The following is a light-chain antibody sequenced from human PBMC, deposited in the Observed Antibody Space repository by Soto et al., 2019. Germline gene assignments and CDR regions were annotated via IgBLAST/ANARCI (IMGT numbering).Light chain of an antibody. CDR2: GAS. Sequence: ETVMTQSRSTLCVTPGERAILSCRASQSVSRNLAWYQQKPGQAPRLLIQGASTRATGIPVRFSGSGSGTEFTLTISSLQSEDFAVYYCQQYNSWPPYTFGQGTKLEIK. J-gene: IGKJ2*01. CDR3: QQYNSWPPYT. CDR1: QSVSRN. V-gene: IGKV3-15*01.